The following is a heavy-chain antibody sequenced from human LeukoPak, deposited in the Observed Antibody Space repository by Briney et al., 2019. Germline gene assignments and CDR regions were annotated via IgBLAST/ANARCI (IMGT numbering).Heavy chain of an antibody. Sequence: GASVKVSCKASGYTFTSYGISWVRQAPGQGLEWMGWSTAYNGKTNYAQKLQGRVTMTTDTSTSTAYMELRSLRSDDTAVYYCARDNSVEDTAWWFDPWGQGTLVTVSS. V-gene: IGHV1-18*01. D-gene: IGHD4-23*01. CDR3: ARDNSVEDTAWWFDP. CDR2: STAYNGKT. J-gene: IGHJ5*02. CDR1: GYTFTSYG.